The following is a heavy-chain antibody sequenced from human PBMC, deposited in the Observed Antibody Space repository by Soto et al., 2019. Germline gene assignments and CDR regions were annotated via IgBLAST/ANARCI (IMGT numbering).Heavy chain of an antibody. J-gene: IGHJ5*02. Sequence: QVQLQESGPGLVKPSETLSLTCTVSGCSVSSGSYYWSWIRQPPGKGREWIGYIYYSGSTNYHPSLKRGVALSVDPPKNNFSLKLSSVPAADRAGYSCARVSQCGGVYSWGQEALVTVS. CDR2: IYYSGST. V-gene: IGHV4-61*01. CDR1: GCSVSSGSYY. D-gene: IGHD3-3*01. CDR3: ARVSQCGGVYS.